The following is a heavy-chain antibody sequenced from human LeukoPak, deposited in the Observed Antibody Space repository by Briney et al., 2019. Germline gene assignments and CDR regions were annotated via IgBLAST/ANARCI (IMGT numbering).Heavy chain of an antibody. V-gene: IGHV3-7*01. D-gene: IGHD1-1*01. J-gene: IGHJ4*02. Sequence: GGSLRLSCAPSRFTFSSYWMSWVRQAPGKGLEWVANIKQDGSEKYYVDSVKGRFTISRDNAKNSLYLQMNSLRAEDTAVYYCARAGGRGVFDYWGQGTLVTVSS. CDR1: RFTFSSYW. CDR2: IKQDGSEK. CDR3: ARAGGRGVFDY.